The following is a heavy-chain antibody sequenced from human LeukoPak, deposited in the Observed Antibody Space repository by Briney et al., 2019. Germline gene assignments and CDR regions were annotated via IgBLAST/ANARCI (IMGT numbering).Heavy chain of an antibody. D-gene: IGHD3-22*01. CDR3: ARGDYDSSGYYFRRPLDY. J-gene: IGHJ4*02. CDR1: GFTFSNYA. Sequence: GGSLRLSCAASGFTFSNYAMMWVRQAPGKRLEWVSSITGSGDGTYYADSVKGRFTISRDNAKNSLYLQMNSLRAEDTAVYYCARGDYDSSGYYFRRPLDYWGQGTLVTVSS. V-gene: IGHV3-21*01. CDR2: ITGSGDGT.